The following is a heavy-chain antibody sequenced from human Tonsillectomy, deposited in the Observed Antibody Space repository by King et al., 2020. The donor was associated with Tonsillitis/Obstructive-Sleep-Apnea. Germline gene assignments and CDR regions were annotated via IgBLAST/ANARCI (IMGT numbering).Heavy chain of an antibody. CDR2: ISYDGKIK. CDR3: AGGNYYDEGPTDAFDV. Sequence: VQLVESGGGVVQPGRSLRLSCAASGFTFSTYTLHWVRQAPGKGLEWVAVISYDGKIKYYADSVKGRFTISRDNSKNTLSLQMNTLRGEDTAVYYCAGGNYYDEGPTDAFDVGGQGTLVTVS. J-gene: IGHJ3*01. V-gene: IGHV3-30*04. CDR1: GFTFSTYT. D-gene: IGHD3-22*01.